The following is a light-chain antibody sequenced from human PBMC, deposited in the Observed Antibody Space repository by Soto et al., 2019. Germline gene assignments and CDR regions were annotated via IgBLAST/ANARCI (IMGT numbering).Light chain of an antibody. Sequence: SVLTQPGSVRGYPGQSITISCTGNSTDVGGYNFVSWYQQQSGKAPKLMIHEVSSRPAGVSNRFSGSKPGNTASLTISGLQAEDEADYCCSSYTISRAYVFGSGTKVTVL. CDR2: EVS. CDR3: SSYTISRAYV. CDR1: STDVGGYNF. V-gene: IGLV2-14*01. J-gene: IGLJ1*01.